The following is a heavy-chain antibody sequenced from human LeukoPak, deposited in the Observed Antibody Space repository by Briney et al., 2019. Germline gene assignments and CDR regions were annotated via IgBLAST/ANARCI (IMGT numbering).Heavy chain of an antibody. Sequence: SQTLSLTCTVSGGSISSGGYYWSWIRQPPGKGLEWIGYIYHSGSTYYNPSLKSRVTISVDTSKNQFSLKLSSVTAADTAVYYCARRIVGAPFDYWGQGTLVTVSS. CDR3: ARRIVGAPFDY. J-gene: IGHJ4*02. CDR1: GGSISSGGYY. CDR2: IYHSGST. V-gene: IGHV4-30-2*01. D-gene: IGHD1-26*01.